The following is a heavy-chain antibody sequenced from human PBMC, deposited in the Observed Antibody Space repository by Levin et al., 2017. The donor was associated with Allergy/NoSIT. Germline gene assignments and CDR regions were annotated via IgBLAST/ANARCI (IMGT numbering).Heavy chain of an antibody. J-gene: IGHJ4*02. CDR3: AKDIGSRVTMVPGLFDY. V-gene: IGHV3-43*01. CDR2: ISWDGGST. D-gene: IGHD4/OR15-4a*01. Sequence: PGESLKISCAASGFTFDDYTMHWVRQAPGKGLEWVSLISWDGGSTYYADSVKGRFTISRDNSKNSLYLQMNSLRTEDTALYYCAKDIGSRVTMVPGLFDYWGQGTLVTVSS. CDR1: GFTFDDYT.